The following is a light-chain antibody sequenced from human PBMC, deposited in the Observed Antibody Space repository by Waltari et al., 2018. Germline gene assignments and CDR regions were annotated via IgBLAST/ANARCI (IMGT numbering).Light chain of an antibody. J-gene: IGLJ3*02. CDR3: CSCVGRNIYWV. V-gene: IGLV2-11*01. CDR2: EIK. Sequence: QSALTQPRSVSGSPGQSVTISCTGTSSDVGANNFVSWYQHHPAKAPKLIIYEIKKRPSGVPDRFSGSKAGNTASLTISGLQAEDEADYYCCSCVGRNIYWVFGGGTKLTVL. CDR1: SSDVGANNF.